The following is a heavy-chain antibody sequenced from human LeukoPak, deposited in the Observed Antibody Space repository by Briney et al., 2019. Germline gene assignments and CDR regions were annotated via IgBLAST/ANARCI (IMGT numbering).Heavy chain of an antibody. CDR1: GLTFSSYG. J-gene: IGHJ4*02. D-gene: IGHD6-13*01. CDR2: IWYDGSNK. Sequence: GRSLRLSCAASGLTFSSYGMHWVRRAPGKGLEWVAVIWYDGSNKCYADSVKGRFTISRDNSKNTLFLQMNSLRAEDTALYYCAKDRSSSWAIDYWGQGTLVTVSS. CDR3: AKDRSSSWAIDY. V-gene: IGHV3-33*06.